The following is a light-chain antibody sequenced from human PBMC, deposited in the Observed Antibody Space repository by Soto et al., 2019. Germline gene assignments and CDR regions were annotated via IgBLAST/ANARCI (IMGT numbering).Light chain of an antibody. V-gene: IGLV2-14*01. Sequence: QSVLTQPASVSGSPGQSITISCTGTSSDVGAYDYVSWYQQHPVKAPKLMIYEVSNRPSGVSNRFSGSKSGNTASLTISGLQAEDEADYYCSSYTSSITYVFGTGTKVTVL. CDR3: SSYTSSITYV. J-gene: IGLJ1*01. CDR1: SSDVGAYDY. CDR2: EVS.